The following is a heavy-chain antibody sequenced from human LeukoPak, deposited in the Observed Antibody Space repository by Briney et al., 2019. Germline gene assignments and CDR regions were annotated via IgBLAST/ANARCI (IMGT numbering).Heavy chain of an antibody. J-gene: IGHJ5*02. Sequence: PGGSLRLSCAASGFTFSSYSMNWVRQAPGKGLEWVSSISSSSSYIYYADSVKGRFTISRDNAKNSLYLQMNSLRAEDTAVYYCARDYYDSSGYYEAWFDPWGQGTLVTVSS. CDR2: ISSSSSYI. CDR3: ARDYYDSSGYYEAWFDP. D-gene: IGHD3-22*01. V-gene: IGHV3-21*01. CDR1: GFTFSSYS.